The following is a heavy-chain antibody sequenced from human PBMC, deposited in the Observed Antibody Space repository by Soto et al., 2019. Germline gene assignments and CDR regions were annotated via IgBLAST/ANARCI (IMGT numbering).Heavy chain of an antibody. V-gene: IGHV4-59*01. CDR2: IYYSGST. CDR1: GGSISSYY. D-gene: IGHD2-2*01. J-gene: IGHJ6*03. CDR3: ARAYGCSSTSCYPYYYYYMDV. Sequence: SETLSLTCTVSGGSISSYYWSWIRQPPGKGLEWIGYIYYSGSTNYNPSLKSRVTISVDTSKNQFSLKLSSVTAADTAVYYCARAYGCSSTSCYPYYYYYMDVWGKGTTVTVSS.